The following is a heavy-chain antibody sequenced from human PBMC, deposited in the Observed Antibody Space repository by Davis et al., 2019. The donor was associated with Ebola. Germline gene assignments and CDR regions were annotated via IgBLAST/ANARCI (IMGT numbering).Heavy chain of an antibody. CDR1: GGSISSSSYY. CDR2: IYYSGST. D-gene: IGHD3-10*01. J-gene: IGHJ6*03. CDR3: ARGGGFGDHVYYMDV. V-gene: IGHV4-39*07. Sequence: PSETLSLTCTVSGGSISSSSYYWGWIRQPPGKGLEWIGSIYYSGSTYYNPSLKSRVTISVDTSKNQFSLKLSSVTAADTAVYYCARGGGFGDHVYYMDVWGKGTTVTVSS.